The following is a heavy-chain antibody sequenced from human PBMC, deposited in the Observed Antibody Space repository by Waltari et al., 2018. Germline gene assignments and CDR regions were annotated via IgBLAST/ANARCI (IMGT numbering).Heavy chain of an antibody. V-gene: IGHV4-30-4*08. CDR3: ARDPPQLADAFDI. CDR2: IYRSGSA. D-gene: IGHD3-10*01. CDR1: GGSISSGDYY. Sequence: QVQLQESGPGLVKPSQTLSLICTVSGGSISSGDYYWSWIRQPPGKGLEWIGYIYRSGSAHYNPSLKSRVTISVDTSKNQFSLKLSSVTAADTAVYYCARDPPQLADAFDIWGQGTMVTVSS. J-gene: IGHJ3*02.